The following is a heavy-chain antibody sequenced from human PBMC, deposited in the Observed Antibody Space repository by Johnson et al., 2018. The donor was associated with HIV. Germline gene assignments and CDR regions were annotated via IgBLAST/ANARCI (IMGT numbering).Heavy chain of an antibody. CDR3: ARTSLEWLLFAFDI. Sequence: EVQLVESGGGVVRPGGSLRLSCAASGFTFDDYGMSWVRQAPGKGLEWVSAISGSGGSTYYADSVKGRFTISRDNSKNTLYLQMNSLRAEDTAVYYCARTSLEWLLFAFDIWGQGTMVTVSS. CDR2: ISGSGGST. V-gene: IGHV3-23*04. J-gene: IGHJ3*02. D-gene: IGHD3-3*01. CDR1: GFTFDDYG.